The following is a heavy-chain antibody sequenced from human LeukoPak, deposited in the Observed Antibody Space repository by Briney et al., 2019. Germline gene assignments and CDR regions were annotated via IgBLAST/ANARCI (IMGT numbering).Heavy chain of an antibody. V-gene: IGHV1-2*02. CDR3: ARDRSSWFYPEYYFDY. D-gene: IGHD6-13*01. CDR1: GYTFTGYH. Sequence: GASVKVSCKASGYTFTGYHMHWVRQAPGQGLEWMGWINPNSGGTNYAQKFQGRVTMTRDTSISTAYMELSRLRSDDTAVYYCARDRSSWFYPEYYFDYWGQGTLVTVSS. J-gene: IGHJ4*02. CDR2: INPNSGGT.